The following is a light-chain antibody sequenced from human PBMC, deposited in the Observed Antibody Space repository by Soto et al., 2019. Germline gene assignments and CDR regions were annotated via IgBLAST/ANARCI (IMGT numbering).Light chain of an antibody. CDR2: DVN. J-gene: IGLJ1*01. CDR1: SDDIGAYDR. V-gene: IGLV2-11*01. CDR3: SSYADIYTYV. Sequence: QSALTQPASVSGSPGQSITISCTGTSDDIGAYDRVSWFQQYPGEAPKIIIYDVNRRPSGVPDRFSGSKSGNTASLTISGLQSEDEADYYCSSYADIYTYVFGSGTKLTVL.